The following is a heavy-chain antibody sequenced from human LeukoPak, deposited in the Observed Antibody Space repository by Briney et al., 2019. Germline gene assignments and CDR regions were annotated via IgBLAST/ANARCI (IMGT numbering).Heavy chain of an antibody. Sequence: ASVKVSCKASGCTFTNYAMHWVRQAPGQRPEWMGWINAGNGDTKYSQEFQDRVTITRDTSASTAYMELSSLTSDDMAVYYCARDRGGSGDFDYWGQGTLVTVSS. CDR3: ARDRGGSGDFDY. CDR1: GCTFTNYA. D-gene: IGHD3-10*01. J-gene: IGHJ4*02. CDR2: INAGNGDT. V-gene: IGHV1-3*03.